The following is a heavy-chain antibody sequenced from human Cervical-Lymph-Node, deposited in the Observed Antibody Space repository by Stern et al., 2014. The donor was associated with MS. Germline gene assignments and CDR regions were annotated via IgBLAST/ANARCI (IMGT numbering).Heavy chain of an antibody. CDR1: GFTFSSYG. CDR3: ARDRDYGDYGWYFDL. D-gene: IGHD4-17*01. CDR2: IWYDGSNK. Sequence: VQLVESGGGVVQPGRSLRLSCAASGFTFSSYGMHWVRQAPGKGLGWVAVIWYDGSNKYYADSVKGRFTISRDNSKNTLYLQMNSLRAEDTAVYYCARDRDYGDYGWYFDLWGRGTLVTVSS. J-gene: IGHJ2*01. V-gene: IGHV3-33*01.